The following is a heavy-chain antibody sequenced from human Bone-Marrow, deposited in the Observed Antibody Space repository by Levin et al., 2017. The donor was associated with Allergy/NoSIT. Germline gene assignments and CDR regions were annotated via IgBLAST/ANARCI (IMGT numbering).Heavy chain of an antibody. Sequence: PGGSLRLSCAVSGFTFTSYAMSWVRQAPGKGLEWVSNIIPGTGGTTYYADSVKGRFTISRDTSENTLHLQMNDLRAEDTAVYHCAKSRTVGWEKDTFDIWGQGTVVTVSS. CDR3: AKSRTVGWEKDTFDI. CDR2: IIPGTGGTT. D-gene: IGHD4-11*01. J-gene: IGHJ3*02. CDR1: GFTFTSYA. V-gene: IGHV3-23*01.